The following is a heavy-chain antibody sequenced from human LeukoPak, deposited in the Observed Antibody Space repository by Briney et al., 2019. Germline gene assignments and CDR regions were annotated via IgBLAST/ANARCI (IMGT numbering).Heavy chain of an antibody. J-gene: IGHJ4*02. V-gene: IGHV5-51*01. CDR1: GYSFTSYW. CDR2: IYPGDSDT. D-gene: IGHD6-19*01. CDR3: ARALETPPGIAVADSRLFDY. Sequence: GESLKISCKGSGYSFTSYWIGWVRQMPGKGLEWMGIIYPGDSDTRYSPSFQGQVTISADKSISTAYLQWSSLKASDTAMYYCARALETPPGIAVADSRLFDYWGQGTLVTVSS.